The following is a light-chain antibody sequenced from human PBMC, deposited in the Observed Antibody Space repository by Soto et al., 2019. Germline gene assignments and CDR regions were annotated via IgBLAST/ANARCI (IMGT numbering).Light chain of an antibody. CDR2: DVS. Sequence: EIVLTQSPGTLSWSPWSRAPLSCRASQSIGSHLGWYQQKPGRAPRLLISDVSNRATGIPARFSGSGSGTDFTLTISSLESEDFAVYYCHQRRQWPLTFGGGTKVDIK. V-gene: IGKV3-11*01. CDR1: QSIGSH. J-gene: IGKJ4*01. CDR3: HQRRQWPLT.